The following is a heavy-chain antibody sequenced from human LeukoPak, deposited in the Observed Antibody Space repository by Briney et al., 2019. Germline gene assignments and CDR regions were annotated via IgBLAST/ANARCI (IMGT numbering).Heavy chain of an antibody. V-gene: IGHV3-23*01. D-gene: IGHD3-22*01. J-gene: IGHJ6*03. CDR2: ISGSGSGT. Sequence: GGSLRLSCAASGFTFSRYAMTWVRQAPGKGLEWVSSISGSGSGTYYADSVKGRFTISRDNAKNSLYLQMNSLRAEDTAVYYCARCPASSDAMDVWGKGTTVTISS. CDR1: GFTFSRYA. CDR3: ARCPASSDAMDV.